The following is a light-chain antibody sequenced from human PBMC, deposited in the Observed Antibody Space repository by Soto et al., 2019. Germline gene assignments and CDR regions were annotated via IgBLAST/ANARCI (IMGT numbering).Light chain of an antibody. CDR3: SSYTSSSNG. CDR1: SSDVGGYNY. V-gene: IGLV2-14*01. CDR2: DVS. Sequence: QSALTQPASVSGSPGQSITISCTGTSSDVGGYNYVSWYQQHPGKAPKLMIYDVSNRPSGVSNRFSGSKSGNMASLTISGLQAEDEADYYCSSYTSSSNGFGTGTKVT. J-gene: IGLJ1*01.